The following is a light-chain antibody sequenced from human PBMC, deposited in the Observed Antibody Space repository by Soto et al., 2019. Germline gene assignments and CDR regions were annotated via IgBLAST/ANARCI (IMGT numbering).Light chain of an antibody. Sequence: SYELTQPPSVSVAPGQTARITCGGNNLGSKSVHWYQQKPGQAPVLVVYDDSDPPSGIPERFSGSNSGNTATLTISRVEAGDEADYYSQVWDSSSDHRGVFGGGTKLTVL. CDR1: NLGSKS. J-gene: IGLJ2*01. V-gene: IGLV3-21*02. CDR3: QVWDSSSDHRGV. CDR2: DDS.